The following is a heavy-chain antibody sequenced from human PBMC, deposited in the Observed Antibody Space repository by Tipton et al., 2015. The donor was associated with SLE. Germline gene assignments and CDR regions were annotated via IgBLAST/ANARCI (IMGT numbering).Heavy chain of an antibody. CDR1: GDSVSSNSAA. Sequence: PGLVKPSQTLSLTCAISGDSVSSNSAAWNWIRQSPSRGLEWLGRTYYRSKWYNDYAVSVKSRITINPDTSKNQFSLQLNSVTPEDTAVYYCARDPEHPGLGGYYYYYYGMDVWGQGTTVTVSS. CDR3: ARDPEHPGLGGYYYYYYGMDV. V-gene: IGHV6-1*01. D-gene: IGHD1-14*01. J-gene: IGHJ6*02. CDR2: TYYRSKWYN.